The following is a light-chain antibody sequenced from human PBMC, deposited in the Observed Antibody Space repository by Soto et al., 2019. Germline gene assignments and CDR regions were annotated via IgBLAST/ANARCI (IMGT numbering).Light chain of an antibody. V-gene: IGKV1-33*01. Sequence: DIQMTQSPSSLSASVGDRVTITCQASQDISNYLNWYQQKPGKAPKLLIYDASNLETGVPSRFSGSGSGTDFTFTISSLQPEGIATYYCQQYDNLPSFTFGPGTKVDIK. CDR2: DAS. CDR1: QDISNY. J-gene: IGKJ3*01. CDR3: QQYDNLPSFT.